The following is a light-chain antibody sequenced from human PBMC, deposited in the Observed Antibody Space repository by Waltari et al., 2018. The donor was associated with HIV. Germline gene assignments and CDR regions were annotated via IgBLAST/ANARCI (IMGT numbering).Light chain of an antibody. J-gene: IGKJ2*01. CDR3: QQYYNIPYT. CDR1: QNVLYNSNNKNY. V-gene: IGKV4-1*01. Sequence: DIVMTQSPDSLAVSLGERATIHCKSSQNVLYNSNNKNYLAWYQQKPGQPPKLLIYWASTRESGVPDRFSGSGSGTDFTLTISSLQAEEVAVYNCQQYYNIPYTFGQGTKLEIK. CDR2: WAS.